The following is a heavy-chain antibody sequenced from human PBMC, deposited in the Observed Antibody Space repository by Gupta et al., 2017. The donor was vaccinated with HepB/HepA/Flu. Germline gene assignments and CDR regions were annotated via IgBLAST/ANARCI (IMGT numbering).Heavy chain of an antibody. V-gene: IGHV3-23*01. D-gene: IGHD3-10*01. CDR1: GFTFNNHA. J-gene: IGHJ4*02. CDR2: ITDSGDIT. Sequence: EVQLLESGGGLVQPGGSLRLSCVASGFTFNNHAMAWVRQAPGKGLEWVAVITDSGDITYYADSVICRFTISRDNPKNTLYLELARLRADDTAVYYCAKDKGISFVRGVLIDYWVQVSLVTVSS. CDR3: AKDKGISFVRGVLIDY.